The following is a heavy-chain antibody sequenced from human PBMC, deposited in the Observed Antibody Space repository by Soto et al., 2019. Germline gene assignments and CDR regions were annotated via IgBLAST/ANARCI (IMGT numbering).Heavy chain of an antibody. D-gene: IGHD5-12*01. CDR2: INPNSGGT. V-gene: IGHV1-2*02. CDR1: GYTFTGYY. J-gene: IGHJ3*02. CDR3: ARGLVADDAFDI. Sequence: ASVKVSCKASGYTFTGYYMHWVRQAPGQGLEWMGWINPNSGGTNYAQKLQGRVTMTTDTSTSTAYMELRSLRSDDTAVYYCARGLVADDAFDIWGQGTMVTVSS.